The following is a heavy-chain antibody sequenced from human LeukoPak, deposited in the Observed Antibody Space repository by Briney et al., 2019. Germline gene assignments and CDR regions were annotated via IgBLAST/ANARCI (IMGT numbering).Heavy chain of an antibody. Sequence: SETLSLTCTVSGGSISSYYWSWIRQPPGKGLEWIGEINHSGSTNYNPSLKSRVTISVDTSKNQFSLKLSSVTATDTAVYYCARVGSRWLQLRTYYFDYWGQGTLVTVSS. V-gene: IGHV4-34*01. J-gene: IGHJ4*02. D-gene: IGHD5-24*01. CDR3: ARVGSRWLQLRTYYFDY. CDR1: GGSISSYY. CDR2: INHSGST.